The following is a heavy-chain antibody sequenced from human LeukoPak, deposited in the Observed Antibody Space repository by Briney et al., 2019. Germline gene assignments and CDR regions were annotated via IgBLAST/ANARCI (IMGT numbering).Heavy chain of an antibody. D-gene: IGHD1-26*01. CDR2: ISSNGGST. CDR1: GFTFSSYA. V-gene: IGHV3-64D*06. CDR3: LVGASGLSDY. J-gene: IGHJ4*02. Sequence: PGGSLRLSCVASGFTFSSYAMHWVRQAPGKGLEYVSAISSNGGSTYYADSVKGRFTISRDNSKNTLYIQMSSLRAEDTAVYYCLVGASGLSDYWGQGTLVTVSS.